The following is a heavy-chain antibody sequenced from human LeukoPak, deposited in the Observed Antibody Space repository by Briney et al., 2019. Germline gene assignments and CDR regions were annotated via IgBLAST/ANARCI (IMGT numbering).Heavy chain of an antibody. D-gene: IGHD6-13*01. J-gene: IGHJ4*02. CDR2: INHSGST. V-gene: IGHV4-39*07. CDR3: ARSSSSWYNTDY. Sequence: PSETLSLTCTVSGGSISSSSYYWGWIRQPPGKGLEWIGEINHSGSTNYNPSLKSRVTISVDTSKNQFSLKLSSVTAADTAVYYCARSSSSWYNTDYWGQGTLVTVSS. CDR1: GGSISSSSYY.